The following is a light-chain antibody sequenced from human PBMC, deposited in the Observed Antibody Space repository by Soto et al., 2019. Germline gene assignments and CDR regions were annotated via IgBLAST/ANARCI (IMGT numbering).Light chain of an antibody. CDR2: GAS. CDR1: QSVSTN. V-gene: IGKV3-15*01. J-gene: IGKJ2*01. CDR3: QQCYKWPLT. Sequence: EIVMTQSPATLSVSPREGASLSCRASQSVSTNLAWYQQKPGQAPRLLIYGASTRATGIPARFSGRGSGTEFTLTISSLQSEDFGVYYCQQCYKWPLTFGQGTKLEIK.